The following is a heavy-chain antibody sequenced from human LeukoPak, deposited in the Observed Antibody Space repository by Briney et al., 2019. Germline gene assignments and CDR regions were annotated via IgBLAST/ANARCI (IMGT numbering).Heavy chain of an antibody. Sequence: PGGSLRLSCAASGFTFSSYGMHWVRQAPGKGLEWVAFIRYDGSNKYYADSVKGRFTISRDNSKNTLYLQMNSLRAEDTAVYYCAKDLPPYCGGDCYPGWFDPWGQGTLVTVSS. V-gene: IGHV3-30*02. CDR2: IRYDGSNK. D-gene: IGHD2-21*01. CDR3: AKDLPPYCGGDCYPGWFDP. J-gene: IGHJ5*02. CDR1: GFTFSSYG.